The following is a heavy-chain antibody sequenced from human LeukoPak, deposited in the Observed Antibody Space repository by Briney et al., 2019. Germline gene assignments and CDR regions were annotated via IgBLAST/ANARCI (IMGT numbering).Heavy chain of an antibody. CDR1: GGSIGSYY. D-gene: IGHD3-10*01. CDR3: ATVAVIRGVTYFDY. J-gene: IGHJ4*02. Sequence: SETLSLTCTVSGGSIGSYYWSWIRQPPGKGLEWIAYLFYSGSTDYNPSLESRVTISVDTSKNQFSLKLRSVTAAGTAVYYCATVAVIRGVTYFDYWGQGTLVTVSS. V-gene: IGHV4-59*01. CDR2: LFYSGST.